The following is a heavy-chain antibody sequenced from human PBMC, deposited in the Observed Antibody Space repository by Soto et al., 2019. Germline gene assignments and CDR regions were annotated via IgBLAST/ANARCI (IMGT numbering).Heavy chain of an antibody. V-gene: IGHV4-30-2*01. CDR1: GGSISSGGYS. CDR2: MYHSGST. J-gene: IGHJ4*02. CDR3: ARVRKEAAHWGFDS. Sequence: SETLSLTCAVSGGSISSGGYSWSWIRQPPGKGLEWIGYMYHSGSTYYNPSLKSRVTISIDRSKNQFSLKLSSVTAADTAVYYCARVRKEAAHWGFDSWGQGTLVTVS. D-gene: IGHD7-27*01.